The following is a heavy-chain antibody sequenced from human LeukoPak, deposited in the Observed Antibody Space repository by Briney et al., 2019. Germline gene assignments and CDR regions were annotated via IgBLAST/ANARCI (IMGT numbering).Heavy chain of an antibody. J-gene: IGHJ4*02. CDR2: ISSRSTYI. CDR3: AKDDAWLQYGN. D-gene: IGHD5-24*01. Sequence: PGGSLRLSCAASGFTFSSYSMNWIRQAPGKGLEWVSSISSRSTYIYHADSVKGRFTISRDNAKNSLFLQMNSLRPEDTAVYYCAKDDAWLQYGNWGRGTLVTVSS. V-gene: IGHV3-21*04. CDR1: GFTFSSYS.